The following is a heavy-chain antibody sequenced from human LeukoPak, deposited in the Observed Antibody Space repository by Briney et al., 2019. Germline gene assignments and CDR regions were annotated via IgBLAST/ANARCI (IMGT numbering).Heavy chain of an antibody. CDR2: ISDTAGST. J-gene: IGHJ4*02. CDR1: GFTFNSYA. CDR3: TKFSGDWN. D-gene: IGHD2-21*01. Sequence: GGSLRLSCAASGFTFNSYAMHWVRQAPGKGLEWVSAISDTAGSTYYADSVKGRFTISRDNSKNTLYLQMNSLRAEDTAVYYCTKFSGDWNWGQGTLVTVSS. V-gene: IGHV3-23*01.